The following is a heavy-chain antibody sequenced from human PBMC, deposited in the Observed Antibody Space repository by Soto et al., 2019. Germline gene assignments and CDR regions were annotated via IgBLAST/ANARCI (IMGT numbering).Heavy chain of an antibody. J-gene: IGHJ1*01. CDR1: GGSFSGYY. Sequence: SETLSLTCAVYGGSFSGYYWSWIRQPPGKGLEWIGEINHSGSTNYNPSLKSRVTISVDTSKNQFSLKLSSVTAADTAVYYCARGGRGYGDYHYWGQGTLVTVSS. CDR3: ARGGRGYGDYHY. V-gene: IGHV4-34*01. D-gene: IGHD4-17*01. CDR2: INHSGST.